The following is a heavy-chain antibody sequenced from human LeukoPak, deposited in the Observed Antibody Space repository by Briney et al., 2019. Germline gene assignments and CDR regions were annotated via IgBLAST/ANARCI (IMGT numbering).Heavy chain of an antibody. V-gene: IGHV3-23*02. CDR3: AKRVAEQSTSWYVDI. D-gene: IGHD6-19*01. J-gene: IGHJ3*02. Sequence: GGSLRLSCAASGYTYSSYTMLWVRQAPGKGLEWVSAIDGSGVTSFYGDSVKARFTISRDNSKNTLYLQMNSLRAEDTALYYCAKRVAEQSTSWYVDIWGLGTMVTVSS. CDR2: IDGSGVTS. CDR1: GYTYSSYT.